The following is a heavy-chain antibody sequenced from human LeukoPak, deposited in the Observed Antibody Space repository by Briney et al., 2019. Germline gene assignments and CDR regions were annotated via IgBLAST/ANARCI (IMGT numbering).Heavy chain of an antibody. Sequence: SETLSLTCAVYGGSFSGYYWSWIRQPPGKGLEWIGEINHSGSTNYNPSLKNRVTILVDTSKNQFSLKLSSVTAADTAVYYCARGSRSASSSWYRYWGQGTLVTVSS. V-gene: IGHV4-34*01. CDR2: INHSGST. CDR3: ARGSRSASSSWYRY. J-gene: IGHJ4*02. D-gene: IGHD6-13*01. CDR1: GGSFSGYY.